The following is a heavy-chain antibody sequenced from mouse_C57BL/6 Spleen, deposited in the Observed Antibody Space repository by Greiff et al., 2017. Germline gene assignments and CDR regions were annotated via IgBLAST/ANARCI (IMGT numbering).Heavy chain of an antibody. J-gene: IGHJ2*01. CDR1: GYTFTSYW. D-gene: IGHD1-1*01. V-gene: IGHV1-61*01. CDR3: AREDYYGSPY. CDR2: IYPSDSET. Sequence: QVQLQQPGAELVRPGSSVKLSCKASGYTFTSYWMDWVKQRPGQGLEWIGNIYPSDSETHYNQKFKDKATLTVDKSSSTADRQLSSLTSEDSAVYYCAREDYYGSPYWGQGTTLTVSS.